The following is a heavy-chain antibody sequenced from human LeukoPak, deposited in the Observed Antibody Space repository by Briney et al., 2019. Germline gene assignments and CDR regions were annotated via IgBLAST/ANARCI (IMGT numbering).Heavy chain of an antibody. Sequence: PSETLSLTCTVSGGSVSSASLYWGWIRQPPGKGLDWIGSIYYSGSTYYNPSLKSRVTISVDTSKNQFSLKLSSVTAADTAVYYCARARSGGSYDFDYWGQGTLVTVSS. CDR2: IYYSGST. CDR3: ARARSGGSYDFDY. D-gene: IGHD2-15*01. J-gene: IGHJ4*02. CDR1: GGSVSSASLY. V-gene: IGHV4-39*07.